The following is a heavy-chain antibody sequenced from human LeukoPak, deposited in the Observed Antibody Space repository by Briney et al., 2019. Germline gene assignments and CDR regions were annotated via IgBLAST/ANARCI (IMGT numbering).Heavy chain of an antibody. D-gene: IGHD1/OR15-1a*01. CDR1: GFTFGDYA. Sequence: GGSLRLSCTTSGFTFGDYAISWLRQAPGKGLEWVGFIRNKAYGGTTESAASVKGRFTISRDDSKSIAYVQMNSPKTEDTAMYYCTRDPPGTIGATAYWGQGTLVTVSS. J-gene: IGHJ4*02. V-gene: IGHV3-49*03. CDR3: TRDPPGTIGATAY. CDR2: IRNKAYGGTT.